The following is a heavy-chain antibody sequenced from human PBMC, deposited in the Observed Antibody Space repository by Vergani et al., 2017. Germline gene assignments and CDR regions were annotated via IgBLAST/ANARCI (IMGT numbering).Heavy chain of an antibody. Sequence: QAQLVQSAAEVKKPGASVQVSCKASGYIFGSNGISWVRQAPGQGLEWLAWINTKSFYTHYVKTLQGRMTLTADTSTSTVYMELRSLKTDDTAFYYCARDRPPGDLDAFDLWGQGTMVTVSS. V-gene: IGHV1-18*01. CDR3: ARDRPPGDLDAFDL. J-gene: IGHJ3*01. D-gene: IGHD7-27*01. CDR2: INTKSFYT. CDR1: GYIFGSNG.